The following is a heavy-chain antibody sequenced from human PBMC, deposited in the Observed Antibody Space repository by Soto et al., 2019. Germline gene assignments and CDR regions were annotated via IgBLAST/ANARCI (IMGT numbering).Heavy chain of an antibody. Sequence: SETLSLTCTVSGGSISNYYWSWIRQPPGRGLEWIGYIYYSGRTNYNPSLKIRVTISVDTSKNQFSLKLSSVTAADTAVYYCGRQWNSSPDTTLFDPWGQGTRVSVSS. J-gene: IGHJ5*02. CDR3: GRQWNSSPDTTLFDP. CDR2: IYYSGRT. CDR1: GGSISNYY. V-gene: IGHV4-59*08. D-gene: IGHD6-13*01.